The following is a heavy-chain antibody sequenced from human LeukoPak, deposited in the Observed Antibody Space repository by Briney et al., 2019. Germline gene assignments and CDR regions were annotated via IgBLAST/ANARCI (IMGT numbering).Heavy chain of an antibody. Sequence: ASVKVSCKASGFTFTSYDINWVRQATGQGLEWMGWMNPINGNTGYAQKFQGRVTMTRDTSISTAYMELRSLRSEDTAVYYCAGSYCTTTDCYTWFDPWGQGTLVTVSS. CDR1: GFTFTSYD. CDR3: AGSYCTTTDCYTWFDP. CDR2: MNPINGNT. J-gene: IGHJ5*02. D-gene: IGHD2-2*02. V-gene: IGHV1-8*01.